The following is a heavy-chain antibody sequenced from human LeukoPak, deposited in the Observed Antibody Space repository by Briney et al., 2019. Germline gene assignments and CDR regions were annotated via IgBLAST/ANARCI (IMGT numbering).Heavy chain of an antibody. J-gene: IGHJ5*02. CDR1: GYSFTNYY. V-gene: IGHV1-46*01. CDR2: ISPGGGST. D-gene: IGHD3-10*01. CDR3: ATDMGSGSQVWFDP. Sequence: ASVKVSCKASGYSFTNYYMHWVRQAPGRGLEWMGMISPGGGSTMYAQKFQGRVSMTRDMSTSTFYMELSSLRSEDTAIYYCATDMGSGSQVWFDPWGQGTLVTVSS.